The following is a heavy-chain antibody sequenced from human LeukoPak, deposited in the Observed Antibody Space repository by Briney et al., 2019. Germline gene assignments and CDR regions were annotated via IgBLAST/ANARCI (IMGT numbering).Heavy chain of an antibody. CDR1: GFSFSDYA. D-gene: IGHD3-22*01. CDR3: AKDGLYYDGSTHIYYFDY. V-gene: IGHV3-23*01. J-gene: IGHJ4*02. CDR2: ITGSGGVT. Sequence: GGSLRLSCAASGFSFSDYAMAWVRQAPGKGLEWVSVITGSGGVTHYAGSVKGRFTISRDNSKNTLYLQMNNLRVEDTARYYCAKDGLYYDGSTHIYYFDYWGQGALVAVSS.